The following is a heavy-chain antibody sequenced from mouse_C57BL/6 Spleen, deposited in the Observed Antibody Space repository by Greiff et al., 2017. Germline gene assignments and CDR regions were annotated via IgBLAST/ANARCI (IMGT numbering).Heavy chain of an antibody. V-gene: IGHV5-4*01. D-gene: IGHD1-1*01. CDR3: AGDITARDFDD. Sequence: EVKLMESGGGLVKPGGSLKLSCAASGFTFSSYAMSWVRQTPEKRLEWVATISDGGSYTYYPDNVKGRVTISTDNAKNNLYLQMSHLKSEDTAMYYCAGDITARDFDDWGKGTTLTVSS. CDR1: GFTFSSYA. J-gene: IGHJ2*01. CDR2: ISDGGSYT.